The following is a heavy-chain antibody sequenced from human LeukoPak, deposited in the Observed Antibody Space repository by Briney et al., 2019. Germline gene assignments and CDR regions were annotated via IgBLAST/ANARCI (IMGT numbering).Heavy chain of an antibody. CDR3: ARIPTYYYDSSGYYYRGYYYYMDV. J-gene: IGHJ6*03. V-gene: IGHV4-34*01. Sequence: PSETLSLTCAVYGGSFSGYYWSWIRQPPGKGLEWIGEINHSGSTNYNPSLKSRVTISVDTSKNQFSLKLSSVTAADTAVYYCARIPTYYYDSSGYYYRGYYYYMDVWGKGTTVTVSS. D-gene: IGHD3-22*01. CDR1: GGSFSGYY. CDR2: INHSGST.